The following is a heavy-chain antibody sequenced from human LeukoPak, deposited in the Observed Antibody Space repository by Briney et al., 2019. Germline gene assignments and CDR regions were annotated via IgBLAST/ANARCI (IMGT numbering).Heavy chain of an antibody. CDR2: IYPDDSNI. V-gene: IGHV5-51*01. J-gene: IGHJ4*02. D-gene: IGHD4-23*01. Sequence: GESLKISCKGSGYDFFGYWIAWVRPMPGKGLEWVGIIYPDDSNIKYSPAFQGQVTISAVKSLSTSYLQWDSLKASDSAMYYCARFGGATFAQAFFDFWGLGTLVTVSS. CDR3: ARFGGATFAQAFFDF. CDR1: GYDFFGYW.